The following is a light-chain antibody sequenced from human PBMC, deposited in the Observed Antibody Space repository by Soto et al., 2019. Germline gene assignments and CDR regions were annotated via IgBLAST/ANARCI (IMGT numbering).Light chain of an antibody. CDR2: GAS. CDR1: QSVSSSY. J-gene: IGKJ1*01. Sequence: EIVLTQSPGTLSLSPGERDTLSCRASQSVSSSYLAWYQQKPGQAPRLLIYGASSRATGIPDRFSGSGSGTDFSLTISRLEPEDFAVYYCQQYKAFGQGTKVDIK. V-gene: IGKV3-20*01. CDR3: QQYKA.